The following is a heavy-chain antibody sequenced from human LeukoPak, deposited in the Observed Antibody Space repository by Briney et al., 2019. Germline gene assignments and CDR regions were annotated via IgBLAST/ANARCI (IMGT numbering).Heavy chain of an antibody. J-gene: IGHJ4*02. Sequence: GASVKVSCKASGYTFTSYYMHWVRQAPGQGLEWMGWINPNSGGTNYAQKFQGRVTMTRDTSISTAYMELSRLRSDDTAVYYCARYRLSASTPEGLFDYWGQGTLVTVSS. V-gene: IGHV1-2*02. CDR2: INPNSGGT. D-gene: IGHD1-14*01. CDR3: ARYRLSASTPEGLFDY. CDR1: GYTFTSYY.